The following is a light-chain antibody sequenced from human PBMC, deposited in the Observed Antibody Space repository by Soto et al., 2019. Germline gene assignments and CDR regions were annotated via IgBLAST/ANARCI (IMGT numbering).Light chain of an antibody. J-gene: IGKJ2*01. CDR2: GAS. CDR1: QSINSE. Sequence: EIVMTQSPATLSLSPGERAALSCRASQSINSELAWYQQKPGQPPRLLIYGASTRATGIPARFTGSESGSEFTLTISGLKSEDFAFYYCQQGHNWPLTFGQGTRLEI. V-gene: IGKV3-15*01. CDR3: QQGHNWPLT.